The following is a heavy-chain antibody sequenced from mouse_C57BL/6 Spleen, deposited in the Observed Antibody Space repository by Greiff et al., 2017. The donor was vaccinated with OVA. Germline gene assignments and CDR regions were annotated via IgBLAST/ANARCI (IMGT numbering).Heavy chain of an antibody. CDR1: GYTFTSYW. V-gene: IGHV1-69*01. CDR2: IDPSDSYT. CDR3: ALGHGSSYG. Sequence: QVQLQQPGAELVMPGASVKLSCKASGYTFTSYWMHWVKQRPGQGLEWIGEIDPSDSYTNYNQKFKGKSTLTVDKSSSTAYMQLSSLTSEDSALYYCALGHGSSYGWGQGTTLTVSS. J-gene: IGHJ2*01. D-gene: IGHD1-1*01.